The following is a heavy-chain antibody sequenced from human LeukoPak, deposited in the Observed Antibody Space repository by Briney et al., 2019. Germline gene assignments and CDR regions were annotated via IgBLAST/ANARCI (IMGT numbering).Heavy chain of an antibody. D-gene: IGHD1-26*01. J-gene: IGHJ5*02. CDR2: ISYDGSSK. Sequence: PGGSLRLSCAASGFTVSTNYMSWVRQAPGEGLEWVAVISYDGSSKYYADSVKGRFTISRDNSKNTLHLQMNSLRAEDTAVYYCAKDGGSYLNWIDPWGQGTLVTVSS. CDR3: AKDGGSYLNWIDP. CDR1: GFTVSTNY. V-gene: IGHV3-30*18.